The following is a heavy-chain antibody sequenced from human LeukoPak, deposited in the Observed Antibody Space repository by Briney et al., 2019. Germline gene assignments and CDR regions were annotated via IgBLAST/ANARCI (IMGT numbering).Heavy chain of an antibody. V-gene: IGHV3-7*01. CDR1: GFTFGSNW. CDR2: IKPDGSAQ. CDR3: ARDKAQDSAYYGMDV. J-gene: IGHJ6*02. D-gene: IGHD3-16*01. Sequence: PGGPLRLSCATSGFTFGSNWMSWVRNVQGRGLDWVANIKPDGSAQYYAASVKGRFTVSRDNAKNSLYLQMNSLRVEDTAVYCARDKAQDSAYYGMDVWGQGTTVTVSS.